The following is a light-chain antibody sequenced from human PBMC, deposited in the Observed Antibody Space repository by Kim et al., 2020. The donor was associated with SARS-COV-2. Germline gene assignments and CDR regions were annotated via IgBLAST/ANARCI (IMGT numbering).Light chain of an antibody. CDR1: KLGDKF. CDR3: QTWDSATHVV. CDR2: QDN. Sequence: SYELTQPPSVSVSPGQTASITCSGDKLGDKFASWYQQKPGQSPVLVIYQDNKRPSGIPERFSGSNSGNTATLTISGAQAMDEADFYCQTWDSATHVVFGGGTQLTVL. V-gene: IGLV3-1*01. J-gene: IGLJ2*01.